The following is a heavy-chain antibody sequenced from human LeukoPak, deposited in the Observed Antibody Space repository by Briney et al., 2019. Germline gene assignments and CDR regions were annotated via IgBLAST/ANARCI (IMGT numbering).Heavy chain of an antibody. CDR1: GFTVITYS. V-gene: IGHV3-21*01. CDR2: ISTTSSNI. Sequence: GGSLRLSCAASGFTVITYSMNWVRQAPGKGLEWVSSISTTSSNIYNAPSVKGRFTISKDNAKKLLYLQMKSVRAEDTALYYCAREGGRDRYHDAFDLWGQGTMVTVSS. J-gene: IGHJ3*01. CDR3: AREGGRDRYHDAFDL. D-gene: IGHD1-26*01.